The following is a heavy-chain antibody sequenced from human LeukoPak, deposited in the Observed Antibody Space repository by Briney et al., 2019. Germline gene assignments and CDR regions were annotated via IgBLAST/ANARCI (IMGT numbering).Heavy chain of an antibody. CDR2: ISYDGSNK. CDR1: GFTFSSYA. V-gene: IGHV3-30*14. D-gene: IGHD5-18*01. J-gene: IGHJ3*02. CDR3: AREGGYSYGSPDAFDI. Sequence: GGSLRLSCAASGFTFSSYAMHWVRQAPGKGLEWVAVISYDGSNKYYADSVKGRFTISRDNSKNTLYLQMNSLRAEDTAVYYCAREGGYSYGSPDAFDIWGQGTMVTVSS.